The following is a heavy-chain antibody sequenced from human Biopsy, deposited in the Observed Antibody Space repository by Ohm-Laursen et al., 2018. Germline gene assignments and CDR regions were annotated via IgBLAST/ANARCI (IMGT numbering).Heavy chain of an antibody. Sequence: ASVTASCKASAYTFTGYHVHWVRQAPGHGLEWMGWIHAKTGDTNYEQKFQGRVTMTRDTSISTAYVDLSSLRSDDTAVYYCTRGGYYYDSLAYYYWFDPWGQGTLVTVSS. V-gene: IGHV1-2*02. CDR3: TRGGYYYDSLAYYYWFDP. J-gene: IGHJ5*02. CDR1: AYTFTGYH. D-gene: IGHD3-22*01. CDR2: IHAKTGDT.